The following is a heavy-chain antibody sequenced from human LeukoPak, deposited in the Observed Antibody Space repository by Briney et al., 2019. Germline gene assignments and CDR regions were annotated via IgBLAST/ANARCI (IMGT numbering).Heavy chain of an antibody. CDR3: EKGCNTKYDLNCLHY. V-gene: IGHV3-23*01. Sequence: GGSLRLSCAASVVSLRGYDMNWVRQAPGKGLAWVSVISGSGGSTYYADSVKGRFIISRDNSKNTLYLQRNSMRDEDTLLCYSEKGCNTKYDLNCLHYSGQPTLGTVSS. D-gene: IGHD2/OR15-2a*01. CDR1: VVSLRGYD. CDR2: ISGSGGST. J-gene: IGHJ4*02.